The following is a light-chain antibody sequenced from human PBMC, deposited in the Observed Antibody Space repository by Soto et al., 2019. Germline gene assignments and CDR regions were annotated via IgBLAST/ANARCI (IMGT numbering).Light chain of an antibody. Sequence: EIVMTQSPATLSVSPGERATLSCRASQSVAGNLAWYQRKPGQAPRLLIYGASTRATGIPARFSGSGSGTEITLTISSLQSEDFAVYYCQQYNNWLTWTFGQGTKVDIK. CDR3: QQYNNWLTWT. V-gene: IGKV3-15*01. CDR2: GAS. CDR1: QSVAGN. J-gene: IGKJ1*01.